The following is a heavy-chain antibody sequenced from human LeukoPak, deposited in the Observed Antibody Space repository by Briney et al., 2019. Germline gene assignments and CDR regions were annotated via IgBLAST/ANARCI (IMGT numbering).Heavy chain of an antibody. CDR2: ISTSGTII. CDR1: GFTLSGYG. CDR3: ARDKKSGESSEIDY. V-gene: IGHV3-48*03. D-gene: IGHD3-10*01. J-gene: IGHJ4*02. Sequence: GGSLRLSCAASGFTLSGYGMNWVRQAPGKGLEWVSYISTSGTIIYYADSVKGRFTVSRDNAKNTLNLQMNSLGAEDTAVYYCARDKKSGESSEIDYWGQGTLVTVSS.